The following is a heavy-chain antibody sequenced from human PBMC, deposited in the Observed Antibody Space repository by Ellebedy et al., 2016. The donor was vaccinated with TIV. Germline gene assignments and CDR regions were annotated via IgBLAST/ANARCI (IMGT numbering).Heavy chain of an antibody. V-gene: IGHV4-34*01. D-gene: IGHD3-10*01. CDR1: GGSFSGYY. J-gene: IGHJ6*02. CDR3: ARVGRTMVRGVTYYYYYGMDV. Sequence: SETLSLTCAVYGGSFSGYYWSWIRQPPGKGLEWIGEINHSGSTNYNPSLKSRVTISVDTSKNQFSLNLSSLTAADTAVYYCARVGRTMVRGVTYYYYYGMDVWGQGTTVTVSS. CDR2: INHSGST.